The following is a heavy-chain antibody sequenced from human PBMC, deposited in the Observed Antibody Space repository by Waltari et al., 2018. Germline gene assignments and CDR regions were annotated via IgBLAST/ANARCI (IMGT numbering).Heavy chain of an antibody. Sequence: EVQLEESGGGLVQPGGSLRLSCAASGFTFSSYWMHWVRQAPGTGLVGFAHINRDGSTISDADSWKCRFTISRHNAKNTLYLQMNSLGAEDTAVYYCASAYYDILDWGQGTLVTVSS. V-gene: IGHV3-74*01. J-gene: IGHJ4*02. D-gene: IGHD3-9*01. CDR1: GFTFSSYW. CDR2: INRDGSTI. CDR3: ASAYYDILD.